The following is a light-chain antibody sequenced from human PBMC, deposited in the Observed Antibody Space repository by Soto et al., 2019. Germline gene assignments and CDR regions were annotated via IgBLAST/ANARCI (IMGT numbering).Light chain of an antibody. CDR3: CSYAGRSAPYV. V-gene: IGLV2-14*01. Sequence: QSVLAQPTSVSGSPGQSITTSCTGTSSDVGGYDFVSWFQQEPGKAPKLMIYDVNYRPSGISPRFSGSKSGNTASLTISGLQPEDEADYYCCSYAGRSAPYVFGPGTKVTVL. CDR2: DVN. CDR1: SSDVGGYDF. J-gene: IGLJ1*01.